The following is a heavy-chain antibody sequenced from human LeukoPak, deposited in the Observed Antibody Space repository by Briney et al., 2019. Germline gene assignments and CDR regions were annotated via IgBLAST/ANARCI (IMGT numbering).Heavy chain of an antibody. Sequence: GGSLRLSCVASGFAFSSFAMSWVRQAPGKGLEWVSGLTGSGSAYRADSVKGRFTISRDNSKNTLSLQMNSLRAEDTAVYYCAKMKGWRLYDYCMDVWGKGTTVTVSS. CDR2: LTGSGSA. CDR1: GFAFSSFA. D-gene: IGHD2-15*01. J-gene: IGHJ6*03. CDR3: AKMKGWRLYDYCMDV. V-gene: IGHV3-23*01.